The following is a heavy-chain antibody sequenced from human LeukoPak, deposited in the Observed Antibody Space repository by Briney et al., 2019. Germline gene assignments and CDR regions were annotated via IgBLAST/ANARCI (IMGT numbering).Heavy chain of an antibody. V-gene: IGHV3-23*01. CDR2: ISGSGGST. J-gene: IGHJ4*02. CDR3: AKGAYYAD. CDR1: GFTFSDYY. D-gene: IGHD3-3*01. Sequence: GGYLRLSCAASGFTFSDYYMSWVRQAPGKGLEWVSAISGSGGSTYYADSVKGRFTVSRDNSKNTLYLQMNSLRVEDTAMYYCAKGAYYADWGQGTLITVSS.